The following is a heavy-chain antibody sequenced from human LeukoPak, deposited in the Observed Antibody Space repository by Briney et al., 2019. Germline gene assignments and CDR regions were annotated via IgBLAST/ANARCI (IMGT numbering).Heavy chain of an antibody. V-gene: IGHV1-18*04. J-gene: IGHJ4*02. CDR3: ARVPPSAHQLLSSDY. CDR2: ISANNGGT. Sequence: ASVKVSCRAYGYTFTNYGISWVRQAPGQGLEWMAWISANNGGTRYAQNLQGRVTMTTDTSTSTAYMELRSLRSDDTAVYYCARVPPSAHQLLSSDYWGQGTQVTVSS. CDR1: GYTFTNYG. D-gene: IGHD2-2*01.